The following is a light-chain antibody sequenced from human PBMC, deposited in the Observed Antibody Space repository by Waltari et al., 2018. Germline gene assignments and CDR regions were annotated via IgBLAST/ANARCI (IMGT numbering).Light chain of an antibody. CDR1: QGISNF. CDR2: AAS. V-gene: IGKV1-9*01. Sequence: IQLTQSPSSLSASVGDRVTITCRASQGISNFLAWYQQKPGKAPNLLIYAASTLQSGVPSRFSGSGSGTDFTLTISSLQPEDFATYYCQLLNSSQWTFGQGTEVEIK. CDR3: QLLNSSQWT. J-gene: IGKJ1*01.